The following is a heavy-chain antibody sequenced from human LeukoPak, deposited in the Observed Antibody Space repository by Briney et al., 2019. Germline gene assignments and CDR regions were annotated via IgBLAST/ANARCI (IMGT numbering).Heavy chain of an antibody. Sequence: PGRSLRLSCAASGFTFSSYAMHWVRQAPGKGLEWVAVISYDGSNKYYADSVKGGFTISRDNSKNTLYLQMSSLRAEDTAVYYCGGLRFSHNYYMDVWGKGTTVTVSS. CDR1: GFTFSSYA. CDR3: GGLRFSHNYYMDV. CDR2: ISYDGSNK. D-gene: IGHD3-3*01. V-gene: IGHV3-30*15. J-gene: IGHJ6*03.